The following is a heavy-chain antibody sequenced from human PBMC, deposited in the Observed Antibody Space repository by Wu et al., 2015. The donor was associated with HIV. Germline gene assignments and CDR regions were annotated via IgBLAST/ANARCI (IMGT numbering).Heavy chain of an antibody. D-gene: IGHD3-10*01. Sequence: QVQLVQSGAEVKKPGSSVKVSCKTSGGTFNTFALNWVRQAPGQGLEWMGRIIPLFRTTNYAQKFQGRVTITTDESTTTAYMELTGLRSEDTAIYYCASGILVRGSERWFDPWGQGTLVTVSS. V-gene: IGHV1-69*05. CDR1: GGTFNTFA. CDR2: IIPLFRTT. J-gene: IGHJ5*02. CDR3: ASGILVRGSERWFDP.